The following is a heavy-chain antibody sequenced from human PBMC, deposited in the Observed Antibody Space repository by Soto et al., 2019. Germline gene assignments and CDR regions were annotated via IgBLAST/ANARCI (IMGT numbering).Heavy chain of an antibody. J-gene: IGHJ4*02. CDR3: VKDYDSSGYTYFDY. CDR2: ISSNGGST. CDR1: GFTFSSYA. D-gene: IGHD3-22*01. Sequence: PGGSLRLSCSASGFTFSSYAMHWVRQAPGKELEYVSAISSNGGSTYYADSVKGRFTISRDISKNTLYLQMSSLRAEDTAVYYCVKDYDSSGYTYFDYWGQGTLVTVSS. V-gene: IGHV3-64D*06.